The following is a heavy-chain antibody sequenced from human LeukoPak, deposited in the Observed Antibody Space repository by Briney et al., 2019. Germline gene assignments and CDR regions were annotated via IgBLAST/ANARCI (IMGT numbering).Heavy chain of an antibody. Sequence: ASVKVSCKASGYTFTSYDINWVRQATGQGLEWMGWMNPNSGNTGYAQKFQGRVTMTRNTSISTAYMELSSLRSEDTAVYYCARAFGKQQRVKKWFDPWGQGTLVTVSS. CDR2: MNPNSGNT. J-gene: IGHJ5*02. D-gene: IGHD6-13*01. V-gene: IGHV1-8*01. CDR1: GYTFTSYD. CDR3: ARAFGKQQRVKKWFDP.